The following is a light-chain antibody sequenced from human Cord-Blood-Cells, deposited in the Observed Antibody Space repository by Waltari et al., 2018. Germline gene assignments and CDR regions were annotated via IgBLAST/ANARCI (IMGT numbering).Light chain of an antibody. Sequence: DIVMTQSPLSLPVTPGEPASISCRSSQSLLHSNGYNYLDWYLQKPGQSPQLLIYLGSNPASGVPDRFSGSGSSTDFSPKINRGEAEDVGVYYCMQALQTPLTFGGGTKVEIK. V-gene: IGKV2-28*01. CDR3: MQALQTPLT. J-gene: IGKJ4*01. CDR2: LGS. CDR1: QSLLHSNGYNY.